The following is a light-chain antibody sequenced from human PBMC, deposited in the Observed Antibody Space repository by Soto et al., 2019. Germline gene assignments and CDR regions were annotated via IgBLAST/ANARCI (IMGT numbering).Light chain of an antibody. CDR1: QTISSW. CDR3: QHYNSYSEE. J-gene: IGKJ1*01. Sequence: IQMTQTPSTLSGSVGDRVTITCRASQTISSWLAWYQQKPGKAPKLLIYKASTLKSGVASRCSGSGSGTEFTLTISSLQPDDFATYYCQHYNSYSEEFGQGAKV. V-gene: IGKV1-5*03. CDR2: KAS.